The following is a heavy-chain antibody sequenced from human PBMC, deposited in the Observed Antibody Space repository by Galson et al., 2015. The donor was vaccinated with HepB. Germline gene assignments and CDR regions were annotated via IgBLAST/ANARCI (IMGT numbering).Heavy chain of an antibody. D-gene: IGHD7-27*01. J-gene: IGHJ4*02. CDR3: ARDGDDVPYLSYY. Sequence: SLRLSCAASGFTFSDYYMSWVRQAPGKGLEWVSYISGISHYTNYADSVKGRFTISRDNAKNSLYLQMNSLRAEDTAVYYCARDGDDVPYLSYYWGQGTLVTVSS. CDR2: ISGISHYT. V-gene: IGHV3-11*05. CDR1: GFTFSDYY.